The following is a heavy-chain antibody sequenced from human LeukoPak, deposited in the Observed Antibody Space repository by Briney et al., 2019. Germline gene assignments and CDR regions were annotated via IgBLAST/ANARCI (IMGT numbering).Heavy chain of an antibody. J-gene: IGHJ4*02. Sequence: PGGSLRLSCAASGFTFSSYAMSWVRQAPGKGLEWVSAISGSGGSTYYADSVKGRFTISRDNAKNSLYLQMNSLRAEDTAVYYCARDARYYDFWSGYYQHFDYWGQGTLVTVSS. CDR2: ISGSGGST. V-gene: IGHV3-23*01. CDR3: ARDARYYDFWSGYYQHFDY. D-gene: IGHD3-3*01. CDR1: GFTFSSYA.